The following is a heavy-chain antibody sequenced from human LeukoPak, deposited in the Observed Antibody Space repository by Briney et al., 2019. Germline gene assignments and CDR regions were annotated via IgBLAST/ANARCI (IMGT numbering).Heavy chain of an antibody. CDR2: IYYSGST. Sequence: SETLSLTCAVYGGSFCGYYWSWIRQPPGKGLEWIGYIYYSGSTNYNPSLKSRVTISVDTSKNQFSLKLSSVTAADTAVYYCARSVEGYCRGGSCYYYSYYMDVWGKGTTVTVSS. CDR3: ARSVEGYCRGGSCYYYSYYMDV. D-gene: IGHD2-15*01. V-gene: IGHV4-59*01. J-gene: IGHJ6*03. CDR1: GGSFCGYY.